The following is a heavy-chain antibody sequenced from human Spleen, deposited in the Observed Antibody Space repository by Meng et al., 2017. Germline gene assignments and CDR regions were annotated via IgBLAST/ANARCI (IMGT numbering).Heavy chain of an antibody. CDR2: IYTAGTT. J-gene: IGHJ4*02. Sequence: EVQLWDVWGGLVKPGGSLSLSCVASAITFRNLWMTWVRQAPGKGLEWVSVIYTAGTTYYADSVKGRFTISRDNSKNTLYLQMNSLRDEDTAVYYCARDLSGRFDYWGQGTLVTVFS. D-gene: IGHD3-9*01. CDR1: AITFRNLW. CDR3: ARDLSGRFDY. V-gene: IGHV3-66*02.